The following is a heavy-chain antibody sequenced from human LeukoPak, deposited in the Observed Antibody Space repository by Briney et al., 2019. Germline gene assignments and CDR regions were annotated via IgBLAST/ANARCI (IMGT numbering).Heavy chain of an antibody. D-gene: IGHD3-10*01. CDR2: ISYEGGTQ. J-gene: IGHJ5*02. CDR1: GFTFSSFG. CDR3: AKEGTPQVSTWYDL. Sequence: PGGSLRLSCVASGFTFSSFGMHWVRQAPGKGLEWVAVISYEGGTQHYADSVKGRFIISRDNPRNTLYLQMNILRTEDTAVYYCAKEGTPQVSTWYDLWGQGTQVIVSS. V-gene: IGHV3-30*18.